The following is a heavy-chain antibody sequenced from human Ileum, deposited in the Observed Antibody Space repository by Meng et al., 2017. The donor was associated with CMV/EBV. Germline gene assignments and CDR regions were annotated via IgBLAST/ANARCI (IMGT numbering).Heavy chain of an antibody. V-gene: IGHV3-48*03. D-gene: IGHD2-21*01. CDR2: IDNTGLST. CDR3: TRETSSCGGDCFDY. Sequence: GSLRLSCTVSGFTFSSYEFNWMRQAPGKGLEWISYIDNTGLSTYYAESVRGRFTVSRDNAQNTLYLQMNSLRAEDTAVYHCTRETSSCGGDCFDYWGQGALVTVS. J-gene: IGHJ4*02. CDR1: GFTFSSYE.